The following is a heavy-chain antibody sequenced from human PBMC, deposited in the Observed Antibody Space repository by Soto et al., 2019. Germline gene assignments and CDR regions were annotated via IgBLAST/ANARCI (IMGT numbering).Heavy chain of an antibody. D-gene: IGHD3-9*01. CDR1: GGSISSSSYY. CDR3: ASPSTEYDILGYYYGMDV. Sequence: QLQLQESGPGLVKPSETLSLTCTVSGGSISSSSYYWGWIRQPPGKGLEWIGSIYYSGSTYYNPSLKSRVTISVDTSKNQFYLKLSSVTAADTAVYYCASPSTEYDILGYYYGMDVWGQGTTVTVSS. J-gene: IGHJ6*02. CDR2: IYYSGST. V-gene: IGHV4-39*01.